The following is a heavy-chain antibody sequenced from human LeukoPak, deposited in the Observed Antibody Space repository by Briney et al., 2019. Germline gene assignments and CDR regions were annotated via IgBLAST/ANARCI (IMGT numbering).Heavy chain of an antibody. D-gene: IGHD6-19*01. V-gene: IGHV4-59*12. CDR1: GGSISSYY. CDR3: ASLSSGWFKTDY. CDR2: IYYSGST. Sequence: SETLSLTCTVSGGSISSYYWSWIRQPPGKGLEWIGYIYYSGSTNYNPSLKSRVTISVDTSKNQFSLKLSSVTAADTAVYYCASLSSGWFKTDYWGQGTLVTVSS. J-gene: IGHJ4*02.